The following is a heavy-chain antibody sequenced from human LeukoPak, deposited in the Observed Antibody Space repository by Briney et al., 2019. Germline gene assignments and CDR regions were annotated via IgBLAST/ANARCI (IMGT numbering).Heavy chain of an antibody. CDR2: INPNSGGT. D-gene: IGHD6-13*01. Sequence: ASAKVSCKASGYTFTGYYMHWVRQAPGQGLEWMGWINPNSGGTNYAQKFQGRVTMTRDTSISTAYMELSRLRSDDTAVYYCARVRGYSSSWYDYWGQGTLVTVSS. CDR1: GYTFTGYY. V-gene: IGHV1-2*02. CDR3: ARVRGYSSSWYDY. J-gene: IGHJ4*02.